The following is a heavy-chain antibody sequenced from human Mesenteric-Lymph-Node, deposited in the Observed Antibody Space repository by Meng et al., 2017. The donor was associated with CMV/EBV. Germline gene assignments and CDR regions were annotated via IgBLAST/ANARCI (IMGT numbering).Heavy chain of an antibody. V-gene: IGHV1-69*06. J-gene: IGHJ4*02. Sequence: DPFTRSAISWVRQAPGQGFEWMGGIIPIFGTANYAQKFQGRVAISADKSTNTAYMEVISLRSEDTALYYCTRGSSDCSTPNCPFDYWGQGTLVTVSS. CDR2: IIPIFGTA. D-gene: IGHD2-2*01. CDR3: TRGSSDCSTPNCPFDY. CDR1: DPFTRSA.